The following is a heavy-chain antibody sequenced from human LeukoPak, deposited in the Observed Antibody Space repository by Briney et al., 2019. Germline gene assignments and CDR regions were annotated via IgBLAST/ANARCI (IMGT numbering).Heavy chain of an antibody. Sequence: PGKSLRLSCAASGFTFSNYAMHWVRQAPGKGLEWVAVISYDESNKWYADSVKGRFTLPRDNSKNTLYLQMNSLRAEDTAVYYCARGVGGGFFYDSGGPLFVYKGMDVGAQGTTVPVS. J-gene: IGHJ6*02. CDR3: ARGVGGGFFYDSGGPLFVYKGMDV. V-gene: IGHV3-30-3*01. CDR2: ISYDESNK. CDR1: GFTFSNYA. D-gene: IGHD3-22*01.